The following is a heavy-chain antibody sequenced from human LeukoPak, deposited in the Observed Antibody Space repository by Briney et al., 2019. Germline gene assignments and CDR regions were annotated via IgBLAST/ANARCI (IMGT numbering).Heavy chain of an antibody. CDR3: VRVKGSYFDY. J-gene: IGHJ4*02. CDR2: ISSSGSAI. Sequence: GGSLRLSCAASGFPLTSCSINWVRQAPGKGLEWVSYISSSGSAIYYVDSVKGRFTVSRDNAKNSLFLQMNSPRAEDTAVYYCVRVKGSYFDYWGQGALVTVSS. V-gene: IGHV3-48*01. CDR1: GFPLTSCS. D-gene: IGHD2-15*01.